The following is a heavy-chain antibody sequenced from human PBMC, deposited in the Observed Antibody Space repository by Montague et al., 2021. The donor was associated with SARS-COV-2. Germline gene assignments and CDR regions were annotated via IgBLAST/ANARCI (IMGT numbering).Heavy chain of an antibody. CDR2: ISSSGSTL. V-gene: IGHV3-48*03. J-gene: IGHJ4*02. CDR3: AREGDSYGSGTLDY. D-gene: IGHD3-10*01. CDR1: GFTFSSYE. Sequence: SLRLSCAASGFTFSSYEMNWVRQAPGKGLEWVSYISSSGSTLYHADSVRGRFTISRDNARDSVYLQMNSLRAEDTAVYYCAREGDSYGSGTLDYWGQGTLVTVSS.